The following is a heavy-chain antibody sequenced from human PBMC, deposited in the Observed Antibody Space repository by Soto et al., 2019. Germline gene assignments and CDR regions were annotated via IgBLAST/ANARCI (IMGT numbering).Heavy chain of an antibody. Sequence: PGGSLRLSCAASGLTFSSYGMHWIRQGPGKGLEWVAVIWYDGSNKYYADSVKGRFTISRDNSKNTLYLQMNSLRAEDTAVYYCAREGGSGPDYWGQGTLVTVSS. J-gene: IGHJ4*02. CDR1: GLTFSSYG. CDR3: AREGGSGPDY. D-gene: IGHD6-19*01. CDR2: IWYDGSNK. V-gene: IGHV3-33*08.